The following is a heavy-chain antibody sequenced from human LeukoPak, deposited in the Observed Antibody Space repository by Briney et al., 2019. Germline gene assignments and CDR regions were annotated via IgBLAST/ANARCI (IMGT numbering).Heavy chain of an antibody. J-gene: IGHJ6*02. V-gene: IGHV3-64D*09. CDR2: ISSNGGST. CDR3: VRGYSFGPYGMDV. Sequence: PGGSLRLSCSASGFTFSYYAMHWVRQAPGKGLEYVSAISSNGGSTYYADSVKGRFTISRDNSKNTLYLQMSSLRADDTAVYFCVRGYSFGPYGMDVWGQGTTVTVSS. D-gene: IGHD2-15*01. CDR1: GFTFSYYA.